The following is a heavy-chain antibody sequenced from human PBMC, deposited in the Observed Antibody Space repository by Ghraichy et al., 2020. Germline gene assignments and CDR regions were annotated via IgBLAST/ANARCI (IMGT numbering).Heavy chain of an antibody. CDR1: GGSISSGGYS. CDR2: IYHSGST. Sequence: SETLSLTCAVSGGSISSGGYSWSWIRQPPGKGLEWIGYIYHSGSTYYNPSLKSRVTISVDRSKNQFSLKLSSVTAADTAVYYCARAPNGAEEVYDYWGQGTLVTVSS. CDR3: ARAPNGAEEVYDY. V-gene: IGHV4-30-2*01. D-gene: IGHD2-8*01. J-gene: IGHJ4*02.